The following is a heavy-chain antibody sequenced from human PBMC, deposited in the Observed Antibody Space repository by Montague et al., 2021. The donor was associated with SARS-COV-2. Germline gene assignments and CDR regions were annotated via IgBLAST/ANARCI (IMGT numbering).Heavy chain of an antibody. D-gene: IGHD5-18*01. CDR3: ARDRPWIQLWSYYYYGMDV. CDR1: GFTFSSYE. Sequence: FLRLSCAASGFTFSSYEMNWVRQAPGKGLEWVSYISSSGSTIYYADSVKGRFTISRDNAKNSLYLQMNSLRAEDTAVYYCARDRPWIQLWSYYYYGMDVWGQGATVTASS. V-gene: IGHV3-48*03. J-gene: IGHJ6*02. CDR2: ISSSGSTI.